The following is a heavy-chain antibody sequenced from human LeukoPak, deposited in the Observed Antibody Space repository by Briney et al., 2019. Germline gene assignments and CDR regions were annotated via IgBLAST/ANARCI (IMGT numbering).Heavy chain of an antibody. V-gene: IGHV4-59*01. CDR1: GGSISSYY. CDR3: ARAGIAVAGTNWFDP. CDR2: IYYSGST. D-gene: IGHD6-19*01. Sequence: SETLSLTCSVSGGSISSYYWSWIRQPPGKGLEWIGYIYYSGSTNYNPSLKSRVTISVDTSKNQFSLKLSSVTAADTAVYYCARAGIAVAGTNWFDPWGQGTLVTVSS. J-gene: IGHJ5*02.